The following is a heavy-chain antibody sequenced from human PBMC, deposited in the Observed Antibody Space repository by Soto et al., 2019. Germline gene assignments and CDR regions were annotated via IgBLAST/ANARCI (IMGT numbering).Heavy chain of an antibody. D-gene: IGHD2-21*02. Sequence: QVQLQESGPGLVKPSETLSLTCTVSGGSISSYYWSWIRQPPGKGLEWIGYMYNTGSTVYNPSLKSRVTITVDTSKNQFSLKLNAVPAADTAVYYCARDLWGYCGTDCYPLDVWGQGTTVTVSS. CDR2: MYNTGST. V-gene: IGHV4-59*01. J-gene: IGHJ6*02. CDR3: ARDLWGYCGTDCYPLDV. CDR1: GGSISSYY.